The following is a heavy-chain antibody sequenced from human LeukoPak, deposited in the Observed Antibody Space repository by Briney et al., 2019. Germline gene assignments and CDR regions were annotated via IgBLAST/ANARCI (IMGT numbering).Heavy chain of an antibody. J-gene: IGHJ4*02. CDR3: ARRHSSGSN. CDR2: VYSSGIT. D-gene: IGHD6-19*01. CDR1: GFTVGTNY. V-gene: IGHV3-66*03. Sequence: GGFLRLSCAASGFTVGTNYMSWVRQAPGKGLEWVSVVYSSGITYYADSVKGRFTISRDNSRNTLNLQMNSLRPEDTAKYFCARRHSSGSNWGQGTLVTVSS.